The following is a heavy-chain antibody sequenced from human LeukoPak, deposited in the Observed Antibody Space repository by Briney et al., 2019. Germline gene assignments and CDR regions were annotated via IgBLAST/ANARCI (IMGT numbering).Heavy chain of an antibody. CDR2: IYSGGST. V-gene: IGHV3-66*01. CDR3: ARDGGYQGYFDY. D-gene: IGHD2-2*01. J-gene: IGHJ4*02. Sequence: PGGSLRLSCVASGFTFSNYWMGWVRQAPGKGLEWVSVIYSGGSTYYADSVKGRFTISRDNSKNTLYLQMNSLRAEDTAVYYCARDGGYQGYFDYWGQGTLVTVSS. CDR1: GFTFSNYW.